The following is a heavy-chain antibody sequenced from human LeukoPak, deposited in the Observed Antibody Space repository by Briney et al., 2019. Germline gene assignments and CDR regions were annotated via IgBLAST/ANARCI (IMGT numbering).Heavy chain of an antibody. CDR1: GGTFSSYA. V-gene: IGHV1-69*13. CDR3: ARGGVGTMIVVTYFDY. Sequence: ASVKVSCKASGGTFSSYAISWVRQAPGQGLEWMGGIIPIFGTANYAQKFQGRVTITADESTSTAYMELSSLRSEDTAVYYRARGGVGTMIVVTYFDYWGQGTLVTVSS. D-gene: IGHD3-22*01. CDR2: IIPIFGTA. J-gene: IGHJ4*02.